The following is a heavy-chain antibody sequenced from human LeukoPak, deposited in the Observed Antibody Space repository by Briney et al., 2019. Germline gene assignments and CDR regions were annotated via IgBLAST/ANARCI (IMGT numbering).Heavy chain of an antibody. CDR3: TKDQVIAAAANSDY. V-gene: IGHV3-23*01. J-gene: IGHJ4*02. Sequence: GGSLTLSCAATGFTFKSYAVSWARQARGKGLEWVKAISGGGRGKYYTDSVKGRFTISRDNSKNTLYLQMNSLRAEDTAVYYCTKDQVIAAAANSDYWGQGTLVTVSS. CDR1: GFTFKSYA. D-gene: IGHD6-13*01. CDR2: ISGGGRGK.